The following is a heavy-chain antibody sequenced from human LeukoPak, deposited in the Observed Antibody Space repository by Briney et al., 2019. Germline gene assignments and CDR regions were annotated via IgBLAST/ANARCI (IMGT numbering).Heavy chain of an antibody. CDR2: ISYDGSNK. CDR3: ARRGSSSFDY. Sequence: PGGSLRLSCAASGFTFSNYGMHWVRQAPGKGLEWVAVISYDGSNKYYADSVKGRFTVSRDNAKSSLYLQMNILRDEDTAVYYCARRGSSSFDYWGQGTLVTVSS. V-gene: IGHV3-30*03. CDR1: GFTFSNYG. D-gene: IGHD1-26*01. J-gene: IGHJ4*02.